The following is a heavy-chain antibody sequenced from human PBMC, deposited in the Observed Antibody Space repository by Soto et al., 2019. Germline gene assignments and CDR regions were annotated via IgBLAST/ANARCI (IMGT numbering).Heavy chain of an antibody. V-gene: IGHV3-11*01. Sequence: QVQLVESGGGLVKPGGSLRLSCATSGFTFSDYYMSWIRQAPGKGLEWVSYIGTRGNTKYYADYVRGRFTISRDNAKNSLYLQMNSLRADDTDVYYCARDGTEYYGEYYDYWGQGIPVTVSS. D-gene: IGHD4-17*01. CDR3: ARDGTEYYGEYYDY. CDR1: GFTFSDYY. CDR2: IGTRGNTK. J-gene: IGHJ4*02.